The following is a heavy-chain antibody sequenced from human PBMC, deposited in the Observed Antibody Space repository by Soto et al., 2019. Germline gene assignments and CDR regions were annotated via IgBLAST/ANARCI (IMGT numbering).Heavy chain of an antibody. Sequence: GASVKVSCKSSGYIFTSYYIHCVRQAPGQGLEWMGWINPFDGSRMFAQSFQGRVTMTRDTSTSTVYMEVSSLRSEDTAVYYCARAWDSGYPTLFDYWGQGTLVTVSS. D-gene: IGHD5-12*01. CDR2: INPFDGSR. J-gene: IGHJ4*02. V-gene: IGHV1-46*01. CDR1: GYIFTSYY. CDR3: ARAWDSGYPTLFDY.